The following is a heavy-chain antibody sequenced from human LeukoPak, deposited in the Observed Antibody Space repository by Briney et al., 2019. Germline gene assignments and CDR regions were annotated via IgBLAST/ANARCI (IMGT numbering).Heavy chain of an antibody. CDR3: ATSSGWPPLDY. V-gene: IGHV4-34*01. Sequence: PSETLSLTCAVYGGSFSGYYWSWIRQPPGKGLEWIGEINHSGSTNYNPSLKSRVTISVDTSKNQFSLKLSSVTAAGTAVYYCATSSGWPPLDYWGQGTLVTVSS. J-gene: IGHJ4*02. D-gene: IGHD6-19*01. CDR1: GGSFSGYY. CDR2: INHSGST.